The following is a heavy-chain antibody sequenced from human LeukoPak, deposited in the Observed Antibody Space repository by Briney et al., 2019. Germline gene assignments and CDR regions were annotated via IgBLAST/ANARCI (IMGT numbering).Heavy chain of an antibody. V-gene: IGHV5-51*01. CDR1: GYSFTNFW. CDR2: IYPGDSDT. CDR3: ARPDSSGWPRYFQH. J-gene: IGHJ1*01. Sequence: GESLKISREGSGYSFTNFWIGWVRRMPGKGLEWMGIIYPGDSDTRYSPSFQGQVTISADKSISTAYLQWSSLKASDTAIYYCARPDSSGWPRYFQHWGQGTLVTVSS. D-gene: IGHD6-19*01.